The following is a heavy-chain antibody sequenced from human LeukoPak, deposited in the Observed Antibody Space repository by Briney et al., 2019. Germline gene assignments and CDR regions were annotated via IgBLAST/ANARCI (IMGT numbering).Heavy chain of an antibody. CDR3: ARGLHAVDY. CDR1: GGSISSYY. CDR2: IYYSVST. V-gene: IGHV4-59*01. Sequence: SETLSLTCTVSGGSISSYYWSWIRQPPGKGLEWIGYIYYSVSTNYNPSLKSRVTISVDTSKNQFSLRLSSVTAADTAVYYCARGLHAVDYWGQGTLVTVSS. D-gene: IGHD5-24*01. J-gene: IGHJ4*02.